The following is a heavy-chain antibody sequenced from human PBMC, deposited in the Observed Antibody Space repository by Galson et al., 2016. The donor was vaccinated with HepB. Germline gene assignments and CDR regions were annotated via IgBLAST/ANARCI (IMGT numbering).Heavy chain of an antibody. V-gene: IGHV3-23*01. J-gene: IGHJ3*02. CDR3: AKEGRDILTGYYNGDAFDI. D-gene: IGHD3-9*01. CDR1: GFTFSSYA. Sequence: SLRLSCAASGFTFSSYAMSWVRQAPEKGLEWVSAISGSGGSTYYADSVKGRFTISRDNSKNTLYLQRNSLRAEDTAVYYCAKEGRDILTGYYNGDAFDIWGQGTMVTVSS. CDR2: ISGSGGST.